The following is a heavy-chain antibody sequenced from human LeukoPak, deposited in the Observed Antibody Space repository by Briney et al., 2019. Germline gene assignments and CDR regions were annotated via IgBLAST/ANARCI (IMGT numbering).Heavy chain of an antibody. Sequence: GGSLRLSCAASGFTFRNYWMGWVRQAPGKGLEWVANTKPDGTAEYYADSVRGRFTSSKDNANNFLYLQMNSLRGEDTAVYYCARDGGLHTNFDYWGQGTLVTVSS. V-gene: IGHV3-7*01. J-gene: IGHJ4*02. CDR3: ARDGGLHTNFDY. CDR2: TKPDGTAE. D-gene: IGHD2-15*01. CDR1: GFTFRNYW.